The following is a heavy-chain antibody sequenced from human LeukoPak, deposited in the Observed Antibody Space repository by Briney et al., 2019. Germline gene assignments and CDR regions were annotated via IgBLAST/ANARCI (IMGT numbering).Heavy chain of an antibody. CDR1: GYTFINYG. CDR2: INPSGGST. V-gene: IGHV1-46*01. Sequence: GASVKVSCKASGYTFINYGISWVRQAPGQGLEWMGIINPSGGSTSYAQKFQGRVTMTRDMSTSTVYMELSSLRSEDTAVYYCLVGYYYDSSGSFDYWGQGTLVTVSS. D-gene: IGHD3-22*01. J-gene: IGHJ4*02. CDR3: LVGYYYDSSGSFDY.